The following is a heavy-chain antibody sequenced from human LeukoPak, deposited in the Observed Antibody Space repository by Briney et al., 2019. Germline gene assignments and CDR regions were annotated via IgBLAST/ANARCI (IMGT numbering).Heavy chain of an antibody. CDR1: GFTFSSYA. J-gene: IGHJ6*02. V-gene: IGHV3-30*04. Sequence: GRSLRLSCAASGFTFSSYAMHWVRQAPGKGLEWVAVISYDGSNKYYADSVKGRFTISRDNSKNTLYLQMNSLRVEDTAVYYCARDIVVVTGYGMDVWGQGTTVTVSS. CDR2: ISYDGSNK. CDR3: ARDIVVVTGYGMDV. D-gene: IGHD2-21*02.